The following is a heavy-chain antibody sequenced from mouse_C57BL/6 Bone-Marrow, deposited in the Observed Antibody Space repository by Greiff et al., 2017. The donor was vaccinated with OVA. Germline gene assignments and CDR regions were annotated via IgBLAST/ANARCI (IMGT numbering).Heavy chain of an antibody. V-gene: IGHV1-74*01. D-gene: IGHD2-1*01. J-gene: IGHJ3*01. CDR3: ASYALYYMFAY. CDR2: IHPSDSDT. CDR1: GYTFTSYW. Sequence: QVQLQQSGSELVKPGASVKVSCKASGYTFTSYWMHWVKQRPGQGLEWIGRIHPSDSDTNYNQKFKGKATLTVDKSSSTANMQLSSLTSEDSAVYYCASYALYYMFAYWGQGTLVTVSA.